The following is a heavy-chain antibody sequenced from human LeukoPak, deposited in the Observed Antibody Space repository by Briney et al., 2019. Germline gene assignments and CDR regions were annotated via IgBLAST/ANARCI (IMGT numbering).Heavy chain of an antibody. CDR3: ARDTRTFDY. J-gene: IGHJ4*02. D-gene: IGHD1-26*01. CDR2: IRQDGSEK. Sequence: GGSLRLSCAASGFTFSSYRMNWVRQAPGKGLEWVANIRQDGSEKYYVDSVKGRFTISRDNAKNSLFLQMNSLRADDTAVYYCARDTRTFDYWGQGTLVTVSS. CDR1: GFTFSSYR. V-gene: IGHV3-7*01.